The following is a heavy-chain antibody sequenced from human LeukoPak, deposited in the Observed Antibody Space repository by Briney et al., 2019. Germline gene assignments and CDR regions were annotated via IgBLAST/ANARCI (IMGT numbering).Heavy chain of an antibody. V-gene: IGHV3-30*03. J-gene: IGHJ4*02. CDR3: ASDGYGDYG. Sequence: GGSLSLSCAASGFTFSSYGMHWVRQAPGKGLEWVAVISYDGSNKYYADSVKGRFTISRDNSKNTLYLQMNSLRAEDTAVYYCASDGYGDYGWGQGPLVTVSS. CDR2: ISYDGSNK. D-gene: IGHD4-17*01. CDR1: GFTFSSYG.